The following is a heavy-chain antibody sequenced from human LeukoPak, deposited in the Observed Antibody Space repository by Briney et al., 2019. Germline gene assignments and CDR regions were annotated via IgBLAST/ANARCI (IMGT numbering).Heavy chain of an antibody. CDR1: GGSISSYY. V-gene: IGHV4-4*07. J-gene: IGHJ4*02. CDR3: ARGSFGSSSWYQEGTFDY. CDR2: IYTSGST. Sequence: PSETLSLTCTVSGGSISSYYWSWIRQPAGKGLEWIGRIYTSGSTNYNPSLKSRVTMSVDTSKNQFSLKLSSVTAADTAVYYCARGSFGSSSWYQEGTFDYWGQGTLVTVSS. D-gene: IGHD6-13*01.